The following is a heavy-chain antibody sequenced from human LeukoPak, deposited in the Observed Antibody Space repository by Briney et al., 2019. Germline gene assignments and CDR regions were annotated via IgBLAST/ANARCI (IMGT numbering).Heavy chain of an antibody. V-gene: IGHV3-9*01. CDR3: ARSSYSSSSSV. J-gene: IGHJ3*01. CDR1: GFTFDDYA. D-gene: IGHD6-6*01. CDR2: ISWNGGSI. Sequence: GGSLRLSCAASGFTFDDYAMHWVRQAPGKGLEWVSGISWNGGSIGYADSVKGRFTISRDNAKNSLYLQINSLRAEDTAVYYCARSSYSSSSSVWGQGTMVTVSS.